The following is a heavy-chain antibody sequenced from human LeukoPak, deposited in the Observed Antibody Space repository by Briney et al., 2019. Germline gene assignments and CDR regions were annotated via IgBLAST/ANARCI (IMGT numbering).Heavy chain of an antibody. CDR1: KFAFSSYA. Sequence: PGGSLRLSCAASKFAFSSYAMSWVRQAPGKGLEWVAVISYDGSNKYYADSVKGRFTISRDNSKNTLYLQMNSLRAEDTAVCYCAREMDSSSWYYYYGMDVWGQGTTVTVSS. V-gene: IGHV3-30*04. CDR2: ISYDGSNK. J-gene: IGHJ6*02. CDR3: AREMDSSSWYYYYGMDV. D-gene: IGHD6-13*01.